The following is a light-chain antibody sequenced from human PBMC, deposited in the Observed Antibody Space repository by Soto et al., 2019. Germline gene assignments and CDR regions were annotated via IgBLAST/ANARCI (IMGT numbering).Light chain of an antibody. J-gene: IGKJ4*01. CDR2: DAS. Sequence: EIGLTQSPATLSLSPGERATLSCMAIQGVITYLAWYQLRPGQAPRLVIYDASYRANGIPARFSGGGSGTDFTLTISSLEPEDFAVYYCQQRTNWPRVTFGGGTKVDIK. V-gene: IGKV3-11*01. CDR1: QGVITY. CDR3: QQRTNWPRVT.